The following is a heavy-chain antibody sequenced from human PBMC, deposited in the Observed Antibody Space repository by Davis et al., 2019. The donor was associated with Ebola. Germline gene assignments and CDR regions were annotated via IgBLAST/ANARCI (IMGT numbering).Heavy chain of an antibody. V-gene: IGHV1-46*01. D-gene: IGHD3-22*01. J-gene: IGHJ6*04. Sequence: ASVKVSCKASGYTFTSYYMHWVRQAPGQGLEWMGIINPSGGSTSYAQKFQGRVTMTRDTSTSTVYMELSSLRSEDTAVYYCARGTEYYYDSSGYYPLYYYYGMDVWGKGTTVTVSS. CDR1: GYTFTSYY. CDR3: ARGTEYYYDSSGYYPLYYYYGMDV. CDR2: INPSGGST.